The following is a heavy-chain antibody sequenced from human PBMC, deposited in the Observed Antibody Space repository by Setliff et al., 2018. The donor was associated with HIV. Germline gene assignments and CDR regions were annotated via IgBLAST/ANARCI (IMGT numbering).Heavy chain of an antibody. Sequence: PSETLSLTCTVSGDSVNDRSYFWGWIRQPPEKGLEWIGTFYYNGDSRYNPSLKSRVTISVDTSKNQFSLKLRSVTAADTAFYYCARDYFGSLDYWGQGTLVTVSS. CDR1: GDSVNDRSYF. V-gene: IGHV4-39*02. J-gene: IGHJ4*02. D-gene: IGHD3-10*01. CDR3: ARDYFGSLDY. CDR2: FYYNGDS.